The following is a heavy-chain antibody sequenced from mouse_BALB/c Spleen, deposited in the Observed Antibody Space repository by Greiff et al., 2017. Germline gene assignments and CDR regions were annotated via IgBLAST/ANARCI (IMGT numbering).Heavy chain of an antibody. J-gene: IGHJ4*01. CDR2: INPSTGYT. CDR1: GYTFTSYW. V-gene: IGHV1-7*01. CDR3: ARWGYRYAMDY. Sequence: QVQLQQSGAELAKPGASVKMSCKASGYTFTSYWMHWVKQRPGQGLEWIGYINPSTGYTEYNQKFKDKATLTADKSSSTAYMQLSSLTSEDSAVYYCARWGYRYAMDYWGQGTSVTVSS. D-gene: IGHD2-2*01.